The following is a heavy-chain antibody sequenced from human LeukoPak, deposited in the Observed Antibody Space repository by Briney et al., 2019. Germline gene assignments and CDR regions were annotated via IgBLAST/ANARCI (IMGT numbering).Heavy chain of an antibody. D-gene: IGHD1-7*01. CDR2: IYTSGSP. CDR3: AKQNWNYGAFNI. J-gene: IGHJ3*02. Sequence: SETLSLTCTVSSGSINSYYWSRIRQPAGKGPEWIGRIYTSGSPNYNPSLKSRVTMSVDTSKNQFSLKLTSVTAADTAVYYCAKQNWNYGAFNIWGQGTMVTVSS. CDR1: SGSINSYY. V-gene: IGHV4-4*07.